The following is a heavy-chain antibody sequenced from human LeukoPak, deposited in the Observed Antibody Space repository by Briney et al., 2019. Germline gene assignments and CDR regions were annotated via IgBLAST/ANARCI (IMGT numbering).Heavy chain of an antibody. CDR3: GRGQLGGDPNNYYYYYMDV. V-gene: IGHV3-49*03. D-gene: IGHD4-17*01. CDR2: IRSKNYGGAI. CDR1: GFTFGDYA. J-gene: IGHJ6*03. Sequence: PGGSLRLSCTTSGFTFGDYAMSWFRQAPGKGLEWVGLIRSKNYGGAIEYAASVKGRFTISRDDSKSIAYLQMNSLKIEDTAVYYCGRGQLGGDPNNYYYYYMDVWGKGTTVTVSS.